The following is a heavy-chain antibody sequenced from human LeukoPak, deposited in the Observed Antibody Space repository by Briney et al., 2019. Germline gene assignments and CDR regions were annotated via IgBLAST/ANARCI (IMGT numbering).Heavy chain of an antibody. CDR3: ARGFDSSGYSFDY. CDR2: ISNNGGYT. D-gene: IGHD3-22*01. J-gene: IGHJ4*02. Sequence: GGSLRLSCAASGFTFSSSAMSWVRQAPGKGLEWVSAISNNGGYTYYAHSVQGRFTISRDNSKSTLCLQMNSLRAEDTAVYYCARGFDSSGYSFDYWGQGTLVTVSS. V-gene: IGHV3-23*01. CDR1: GFTFSSSA.